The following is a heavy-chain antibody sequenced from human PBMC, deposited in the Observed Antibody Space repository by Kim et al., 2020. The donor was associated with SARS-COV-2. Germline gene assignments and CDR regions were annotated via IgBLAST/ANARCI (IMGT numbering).Heavy chain of an antibody. J-gene: IGHJ4*02. CDR3: ARVTYFYESSGYLFDY. Sequence: PSLRRRVTISVDTSKNQFSLELTSATAADTAVYYCARVTYFYESSGYLFDYWGQGTLVTVSS. V-gene: IGHV4-30-2*03. D-gene: IGHD3-22*01.